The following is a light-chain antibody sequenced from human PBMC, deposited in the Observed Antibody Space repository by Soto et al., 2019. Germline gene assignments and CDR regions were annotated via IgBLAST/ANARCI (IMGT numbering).Light chain of an antibody. V-gene: IGLV2-8*01. Sequence: QSALTQPPSASGSPGQAVTISCTGTSSDIGGHNFVSWYQQHPGKAPKLLIFEVNKRPSGVPDRFSGSKSVTSASLVVSGLRSEDEADYFCAAWDDSLRAWVFGGGTKLTVL. CDR3: AAWDDSLRAWV. J-gene: IGLJ3*02. CDR2: EVN. CDR1: SSDIGGHNF.